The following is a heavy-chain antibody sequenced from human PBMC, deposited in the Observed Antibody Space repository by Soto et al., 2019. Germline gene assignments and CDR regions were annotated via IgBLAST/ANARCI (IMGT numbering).Heavy chain of an antibody. J-gene: IGHJ4*02. CDR3: ARGGNRYSPTSSGVGGFDY. CDR1: GASISSSY. CDR2: IYHTGTT. Sequence: QMQLQESGPGLVKPSETLSLICKVSGASISSSYWSWIRQPPGKGLEWIAYIYHTGTTNYNPSPKSRVTISLDTSKSQFSLNLTSLTTADTAVYFCARGGNRYSPTSSGVGGFDYWGQGTLVTVSS. D-gene: IGHD5-12*01. V-gene: IGHV4-59*01.